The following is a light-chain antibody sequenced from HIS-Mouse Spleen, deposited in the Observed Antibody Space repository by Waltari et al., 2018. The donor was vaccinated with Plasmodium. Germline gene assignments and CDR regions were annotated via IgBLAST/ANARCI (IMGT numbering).Light chain of an antibody. V-gene: IGKV3-11*01. CDR1: QSVSSY. CDR3: QQRSNWPPWT. Sequence: EIVLTQSPATLSLSPGERATLSCRASQSVSSYLAWHQQQPGQAPRLLIYDASNRATGITARFSGSGSGTDVTLTISSLEPEDFAVYYCQQRSNWPPWTFGQGTKVEIK. CDR2: DAS. J-gene: IGKJ1*01.